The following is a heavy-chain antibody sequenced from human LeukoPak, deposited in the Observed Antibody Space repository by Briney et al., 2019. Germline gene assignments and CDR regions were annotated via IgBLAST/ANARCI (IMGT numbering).Heavy chain of an antibody. CDR2: ISSDGSRA. V-gene: IGHV3-64D*08. CDR3: VKGSGTGWYGY. CDR1: GFTFSSYS. Sequence: GGSLRLSCSASGFTFSSYSMHWVRQAPGKGLDYVSAISSDGSRAYYGDSVKGRFIISRDNSKNTLYLQMSSLRAEDTAVYYCVKGSGTGWYGYWGQGTLVTVSS. D-gene: IGHD6-19*01. J-gene: IGHJ4*02.